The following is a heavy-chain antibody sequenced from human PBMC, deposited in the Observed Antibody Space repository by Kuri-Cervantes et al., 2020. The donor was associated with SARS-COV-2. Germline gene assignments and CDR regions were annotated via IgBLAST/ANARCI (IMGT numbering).Heavy chain of an antibody. CDR3: ARRSESPPFDY. V-gene: IGHV4-34*01. D-gene: IGHD2/OR15-2a*01. CDR2: INHSGST. Sequence: SQTLSLPCAVYGGSFRGYYWRWIRQPPGKGLEWSGEINHSGSTNYNPSLKSRATIPVDTSKNQFSLKLNSVTAADTAVYYCARRSESPPFDYWGQGTLVTVSS. CDR1: GGSFRGYY. J-gene: IGHJ4*02.